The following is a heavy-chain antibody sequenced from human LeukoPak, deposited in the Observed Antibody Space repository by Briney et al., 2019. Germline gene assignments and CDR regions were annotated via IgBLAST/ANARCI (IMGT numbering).Heavy chain of an antibody. D-gene: IGHD3-10*01. CDR2: ISSSSYI. CDR1: GFTFSNYA. J-gene: IGHJ4*02. Sequence: SGGSLRLSCAASGFTFSNYAMNWVRQAPGKGLEWVSSISSSSYIYYADSVKDRFTISRDNAKNSLYLQMNSLRAEDTAVYYCAREYGSGSYDGDYWGQGTLVTVSS. CDR3: AREYGSGSYDGDY. V-gene: IGHV3-21*01.